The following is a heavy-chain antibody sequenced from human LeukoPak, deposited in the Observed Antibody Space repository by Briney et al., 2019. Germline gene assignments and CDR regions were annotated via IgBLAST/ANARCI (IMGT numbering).Heavy chain of an antibody. D-gene: IGHD3-9*01. Sequence: PGRSLRLSCAASGFTFSSYGMHWVRQAPGKGLEWVAVISYDGSNKYYADSVKGRFTISRDNSKNTLYLQMNSLRAEDTAVYYCAKGGGGLTGYSDYWGQGTLVTVSS. V-gene: IGHV3-30*18. CDR2: ISYDGSNK. CDR3: AKGGGGLTGYSDY. J-gene: IGHJ4*02. CDR1: GFTFSSYG.